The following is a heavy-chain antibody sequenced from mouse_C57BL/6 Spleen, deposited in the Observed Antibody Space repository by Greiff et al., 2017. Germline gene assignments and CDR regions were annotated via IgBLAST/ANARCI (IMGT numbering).Heavy chain of an antibody. CDR1: GYAFSSYW. V-gene: IGHV1-80*01. J-gene: IGHJ4*01. Sequence: QVQLQQSGAELVKPGASVKISCKASGYAFSSYWMNWVKQRPGKGLEWIGQIYPGDGDTNYNGKFKGKATLTADKSSSTAYMQLSSLTSEDSAVYFCARGRVYDGYPYAMDYWGQGTSVTVSS. CDR3: ARGRVYDGYPYAMDY. D-gene: IGHD2-3*01. CDR2: IYPGDGDT.